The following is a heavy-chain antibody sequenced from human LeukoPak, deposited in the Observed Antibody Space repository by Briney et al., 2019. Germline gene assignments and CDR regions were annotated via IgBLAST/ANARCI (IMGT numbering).Heavy chain of an antibody. D-gene: IGHD6-19*01. V-gene: IGHV1-2*02. J-gene: IGHJ4*02. CDR2: INPNSGGT. Sequence: ASVKVSCKAPGYTFTGYYKHWVRHAPGQGLEWMGWINPNSGGTNYQGRVTMTRDTSISTAYMELSRLRSDDTAMYYCARSSGWKYNIDYWGQGTLVTVSS. CDR3: ARSSGWKYNIDY. CDR1: GYTFTGYY.